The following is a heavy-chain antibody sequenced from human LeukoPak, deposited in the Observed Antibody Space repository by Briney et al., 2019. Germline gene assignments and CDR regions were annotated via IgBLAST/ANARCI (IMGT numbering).Heavy chain of an antibody. CDR1: GFTFNNYG. Sequence: PGGSLRLSCAASGFTFNNYGMTWVRQAPGKGLEWVSFISSSGGSTYYADSVKGRFTISRDNSKHTLYLQMNSLRAGDTAVCYCAKGAQYYYGSGTYFDYWGQGTLVTVSS. CDR3: AKGAQYYYGSGTYFDY. V-gene: IGHV3-23*01. CDR2: ISSSGGST. D-gene: IGHD3-10*01. J-gene: IGHJ4*02.